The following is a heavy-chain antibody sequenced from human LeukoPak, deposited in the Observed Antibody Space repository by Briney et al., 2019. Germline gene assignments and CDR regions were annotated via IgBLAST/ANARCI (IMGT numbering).Heavy chain of an antibody. CDR2: SNSDGSST. J-gene: IGHJ5*02. V-gene: IGHV3-74*01. Sequence: GGSLRLSCAASGFTFSSYWMHWVRQAPGKGLVWVSRSNSDGSSTSYADSAKGRFTISRDNAKNTLYLQMNSLRAEDTAVYYCARGVVVVVPATYNWFDPWGQGTLVTVSS. D-gene: IGHD2-2*01. CDR1: GFTFSSYW. CDR3: ARGVVVVVPATYNWFDP.